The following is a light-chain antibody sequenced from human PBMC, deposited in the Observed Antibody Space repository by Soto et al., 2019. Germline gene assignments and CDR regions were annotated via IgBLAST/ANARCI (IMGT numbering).Light chain of an antibody. V-gene: IGLV2-14*01. CDR1: SSDVGGYNY. CDR3: SSYTSGSTLVV. Sequence: QSVLTQPASVSGSPGQSITISCTGTSSDVGGYNYVSWYQQHPGKAPKLMIYEVSNRPSGVSNRFSASKSGNTASLTISGLQAEDEADYYCSSYTSGSTLVVFGTGTKVTVL. CDR2: EVS. J-gene: IGLJ1*01.